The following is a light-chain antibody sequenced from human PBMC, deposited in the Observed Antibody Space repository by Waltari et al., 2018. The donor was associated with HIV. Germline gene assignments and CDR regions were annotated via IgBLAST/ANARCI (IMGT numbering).Light chain of an antibody. J-gene: IGLJ3*02. CDR3: GTWDSSVSAGV. Sequence: QSVLTQPPSVSAAPGQRVTISCFGTTPTIGKNFVSWYQQLPETAPKLSIYDNNKRPSGIPDRFSGSKSGTSATLAITGLQSGDEADYYCGTWDSSVSAGVFGGGTKVTVL. V-gene: IGLV1-51*01. CDR2: DNN. CDR1: TPTIGKNF.